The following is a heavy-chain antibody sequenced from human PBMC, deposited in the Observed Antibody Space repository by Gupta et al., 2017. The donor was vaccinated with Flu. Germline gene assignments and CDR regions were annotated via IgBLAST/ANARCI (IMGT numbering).Heavy chain of an antibody. V-gene: IGHV3-48*03. CDR3: ARDSGLCTSANCHHFDY. CDR2: ISNSGAST. J-gene: IGHJ4*02. Sequence: VRHTPGKGLEWVAYISNSGASTDYAESVEGRFTISRDNAKNSLFLQMNSLRAEDSSDYYCARDSGLCTSANCHHFDYWGQGTLVTVSS. D-gene: IGHD2-2*01.